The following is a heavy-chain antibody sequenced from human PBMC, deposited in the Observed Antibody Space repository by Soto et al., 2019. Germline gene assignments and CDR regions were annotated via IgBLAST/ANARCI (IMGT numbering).Heavy chain of an antibody. J-gene: IGHJ6*02. CDR2: ISYDGSNK. CDR1: GFTFSSYG. CDR3: AKEALSGSSLYCCYGMDV. D-gene: IGHD1-26*01. V-gene: IGHV3-30*18. Sequence: GGSLRLSCAASGFTFSSYGMHWVRQAPGKGLEWVAVISYDGSNKYYADSVKGRFTISRDNSKNTLYLQMNSLRAEDAAVYDCAKEALSGSSLYCCYGMDVWGQGTTVTVSS.